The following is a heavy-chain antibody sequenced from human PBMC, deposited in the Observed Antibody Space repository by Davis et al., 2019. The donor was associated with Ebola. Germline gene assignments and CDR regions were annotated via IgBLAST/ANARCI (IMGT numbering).Heavy chain of an antibody. Sequence: ASVKVSCKASGYTFTSYDINWVRQATGQGLEWMGWMNPNSGNTGYAQKFQGRVTMTRNTSISTAYMELSSLRSEDTAVYYCARVVDTWRVVDDYWGQGTLVTVSS. J-gene: IGHJ4*02. V-gene: IGHV1-8*01. D-gene: IGHD2-15*01. CDR1: GYTFTSYD. CDR3: ARVVDTWRVVDDY. CDR2: MNPNSGNT.